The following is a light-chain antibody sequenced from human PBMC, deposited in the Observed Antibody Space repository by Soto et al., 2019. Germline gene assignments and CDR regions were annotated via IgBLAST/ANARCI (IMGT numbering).Light chain of an antibody. CDR2: GAS. CDR3: QQYGNSPPWT. J-gene: IGKJ1*01. CDR1: QSVSSSY. Sequence: EIVLTQSPGTLSSSPGERVTLSCRASQSVSSSYVAWYQQKPGQAPRLLIYGASSRVTVIPDRFRGSGSGTDFTLTIARVEPEDFAVYYCQQYGNSPPWTFGQGTKVEIK. V-gene: IGKV3-20*01.